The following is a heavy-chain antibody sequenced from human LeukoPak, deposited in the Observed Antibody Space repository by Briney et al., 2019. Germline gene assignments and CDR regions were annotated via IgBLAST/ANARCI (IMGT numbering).Heavy chain of an antibody. D-gene: IGHD3-16*01. CDR1: GFTFSSYW. J-gene: IGHJ4*02. CDR3: AREPSGGAPGFDY. Sequence: GGSLRLSCAASGFTFSSYWMSWVRQAPGKGLEWVANIKQDGSEKYYVDSVKGRFTISRDNAKNSLYLQMNSLRAEDTAVYYCAREPSGGAPGFDYWGQGTLVTVSS. CDR2: IKQDGSEK. V-gene: IGHV3-7*03.